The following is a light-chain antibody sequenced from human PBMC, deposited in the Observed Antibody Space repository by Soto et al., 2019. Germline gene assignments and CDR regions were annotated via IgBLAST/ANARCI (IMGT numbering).Light chain of an antibody. Sequence: DIQMTQSPSSLSASIGDRVTITCRASQTIGNFLAWYQQKPWKVPKLLIYAAAALQSGVPSRFSGSGSGTDFTHSIASLQAEDFGTYYCQEYNRLPITFGQGTRLEIK. CDR2: AAA. J-gene: IGKJ5*01. CDR1: QTIGNF. CDR3: QEYNRLPIT. V-gene: IGKV1-27*01.